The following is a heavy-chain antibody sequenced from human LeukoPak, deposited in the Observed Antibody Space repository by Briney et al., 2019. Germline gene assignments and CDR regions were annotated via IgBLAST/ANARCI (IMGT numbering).Heavy chain of an antibody. CDR3: TRDRGAYNLYDY. V-gene: IGHV3-49*03. Sequence: SVRLSCTASGFTFGDYAMSWIRQAPGKGLEWVGFIRSKAYGETADYAASVKGRFTISRDDSKAIAYLQMNSLKTEDTAVYHCTRDRGAYNLYDYWGQGTLVTVSS. D-gene: IGHD1-1*01. CDR1: GFTFGDYA. CDR2: IRSKAYGETA. J-gene: IGHJ4*02.